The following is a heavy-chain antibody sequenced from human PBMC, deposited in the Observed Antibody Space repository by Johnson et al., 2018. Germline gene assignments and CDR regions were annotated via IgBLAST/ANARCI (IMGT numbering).Heavy chain of an antibody. CDR1: GGSISRYY. J-gene: IGHJ6*02. D-gene: IGHD1-26*01. V-gene: IGHV4-59*01. Sequence: QVQLQESGPGLMKXSETLSLTCTVSGGSISRYYWTWVRQPPGKGLEWVGHIYYTGDTSYNPSLKSRVTISVDTSKNQFSLKLNSLTSADTAVYYCASGGMVGEYYGMDVWGQGTTVTVSS. CDR2: IYYTGDT. CDR3: ASGGMVGEYYGMDV.